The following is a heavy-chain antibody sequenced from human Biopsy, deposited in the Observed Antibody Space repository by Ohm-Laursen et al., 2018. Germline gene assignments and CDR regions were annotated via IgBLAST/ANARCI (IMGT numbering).Heavy chain of an antibody. CDR2: IIPMFGTA. J-gene: IGHJ4*02. V-gene: IGHV1-69*01. CDR1: GGTFINYA. D-gene: IGHD1-26*01. CDR3: ARGPHSGSHSCFDY. Sequence: GSSVKVSCKASGGTFINYAISWARQAPGQGLEWMGGIIPMFGTANYAQMFQGRATISADESTSTSYMELSSLTTEDTAIYYCARGPHSGSHSCFDYWGRGTLVTVSS.